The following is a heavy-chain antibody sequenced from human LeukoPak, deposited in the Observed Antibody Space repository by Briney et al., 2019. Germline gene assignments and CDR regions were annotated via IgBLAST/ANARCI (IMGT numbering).Heavy chain of an antibody. CDR2: IYYSGST. CDR3: ARFDTTLFDY. V-gene: IGHV4-31*03. J-gene: IGHJ4*02. D-gene: IGHD1-1*01. Sequence: SQTLSLTCTVSGGSISSSGYFWSWIREHPGKGLGWIGYIYYSGSTYYNPSLKSRVSISLDTSQNQFSLQLSSVTAADTAMYYCARFDTTLFDYWGQGTLVTVSS. CDR1: GGSISSSGYF.